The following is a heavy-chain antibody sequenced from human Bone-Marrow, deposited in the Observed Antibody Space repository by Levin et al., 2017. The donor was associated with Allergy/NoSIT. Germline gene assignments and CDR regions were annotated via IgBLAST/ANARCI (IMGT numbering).Heavy chain of an antibody. V-gene: IGHV3-33*01. CDR2: IWYDGSNK. Sequence: GESLKISCAASGFTFSSYGMHWVRQAPGKGLEWVAVIWYDGSNKYYADSVKGRFTISRDNSKNTLYLQMNSLRAEDTAVYYCARVAVGTAQQLGYYYNYYMDVWGKGTTVTVSS. J-gene: IGHJ6*03. D-gene: IGHD6-13*01. CDR1: GFTFSSYG. CDR3: ARVAVGTAQQLGYYYNYYMDV.